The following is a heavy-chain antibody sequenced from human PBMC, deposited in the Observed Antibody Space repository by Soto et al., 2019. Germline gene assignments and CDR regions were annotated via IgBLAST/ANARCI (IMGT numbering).Heavy chain of an antibody. J-gene: IGHJ4*02. CDR2: VSVSGGTT. V-gene: IGHV3-23*01. D-gene: IGHD3-22*01. CDR1: GFMFNNYA. CDR3: AKGLYYYDSSGYRLFDY. Sequence: GALRLSCAASGFMFNNYAMSWVRQAPGKGLEWVSTVSVSGGTTYYADSLKGRFTISRDNSKKTVYLQMNRLRADDTAIYYCAKGLYYYDSSGYRLFDYWGQGTLVTVSS.